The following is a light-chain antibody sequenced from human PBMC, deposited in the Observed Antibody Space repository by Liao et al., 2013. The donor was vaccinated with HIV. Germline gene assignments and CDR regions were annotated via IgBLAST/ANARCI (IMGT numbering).Light chain of an antibody. CDR3: QTWDSSAYWV. CDR1: KLGDKY. V-gene: IGLV3-1*01. CDR2: EDK. Sequence: SYELTQPPSVSESPGQTAIITCSGEKLGDKYVRWYQQKPGQSPVLVIYEDKKRPSGIPERFSGSNSGNTATLTISGTQAMDEADYYCQTWDSSAYWVFGGGTKLTVL. J-gene: IGLJ3*02.